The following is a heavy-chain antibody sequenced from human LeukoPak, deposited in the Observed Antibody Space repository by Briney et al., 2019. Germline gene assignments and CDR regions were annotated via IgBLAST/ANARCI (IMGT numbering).Heavy chain of an antibody. Sequence: SETLSLTCTVSGGSISSYYWSWIRQPAGKGLEWIGRIYTSGSTNYNPSLKSRVTISVDKSKNQFSLKPSSVTAADTAVYYCARGLDYDFWSGSLGYYYYMDVWGKGTTVTVSS. J-gene: IGHJ6*03. CDR3: ARGLDYDFWSGSLGYYYYMDV. D-gene: IGHD3-3*01. V-gene: IGHV4-4*07. CDR2: IYTSGST. CDR1: GGSISSYY.